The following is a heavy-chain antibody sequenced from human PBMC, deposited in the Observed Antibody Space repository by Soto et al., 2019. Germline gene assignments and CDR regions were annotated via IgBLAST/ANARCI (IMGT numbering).Heavy chain of an antibody. V-gene: IGHV3-23*01. CDR1: GFTLSRYA. CDR3: AKDPPYSSSWDYYGMDV. D-gene: IGHD6-13*01. J-gene: IGHJ6*02. Sequence: GGSLRLSRAASGFTLSRYAISWVRQAPGKGLEWVSAISGSGGSTYYADSVKGRFTISRDNSKNTLYLQMNSLRAEDTAVYYCAKDPPYSSSWDYYGMDVWGQGTTVTVSS. CDR2: ISGSGGST.